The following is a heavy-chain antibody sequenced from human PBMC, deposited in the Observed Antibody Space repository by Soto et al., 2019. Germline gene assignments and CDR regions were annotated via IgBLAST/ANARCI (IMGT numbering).Heavy chain of an antibody. J-gene: IGHJ4*02. CDR2: INHSGST. Sequence: SETLSLTCAVYGGSFSGYYWSWIRQPPGKGLEWIGEINHSGSTNYNPSLKSRVTISVDTSKNQFSLKLSSVTAADTAVYYCAADYDSSGYRYYFDYWGQGTLVTVSS. V-gene: IGHV4-34*01. D-gene: IGHD3-22*01. CDR1: GGSFSGYY. CDR3: AADYDSSGYRYYFDY.